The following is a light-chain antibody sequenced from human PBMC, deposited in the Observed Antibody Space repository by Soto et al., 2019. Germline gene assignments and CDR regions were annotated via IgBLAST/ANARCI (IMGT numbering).Light chain of an antibody. CDR3: QQYGSSPRT. CDR2: GAS. Sequence: IVLTQSPGILSLSPGDRATLSCRASQSVSTSDFAWYQQKHGQAPSLLIYGASSRATRVPDRFRGSGSGTDLTLISSRLEAEDFAVYYSQQYGSSPRTFGKGTKVEIK. J-gene: IGKJ1*01. CDR1: QSVSTSD. V-gene: IGKV3-20*01.